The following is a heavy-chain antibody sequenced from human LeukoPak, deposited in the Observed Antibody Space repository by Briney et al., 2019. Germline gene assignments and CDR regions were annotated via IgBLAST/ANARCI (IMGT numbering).Heavy chain of an antibody. CDR2: IYYSGST. V-gene: IGHV4-39*01. J-gene: IGHJ4*02. CDR3: ARVGITMVRDPPL. CDR1: GGSISSSSYY. D-gene: IGHD3-10*01. Sequence: SETLSLTCTVSGGSISSSSYYWGWIRQPPGTGLEWIGSIYYSGSTYYNPSLKSRVTISVDTSKNQFSLKLSSVTAADTAVYYCARVGITMVRDPPLWGQGTLVTVSS.